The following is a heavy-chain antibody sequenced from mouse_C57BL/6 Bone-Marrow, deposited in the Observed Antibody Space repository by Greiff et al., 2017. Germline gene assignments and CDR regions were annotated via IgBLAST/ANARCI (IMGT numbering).Heavy chain of an antibody. Sequence: DVKLQESGPELVKPGASVKMSCKASGYTFTDYNMHWVKQSHGKSLEWIGYINPNNGGTSYNQKFKGKATLTVNKSSSTAYMELRSLTSEDSAVYYCAPLCTLAYWGQGTLVTVSA. CDR2: INPNNGGT. CDR1: GYTFTDYN. J-gene: IGHJ3*01. CDR3: APLCTLAY. V-gene: IGHV1-22*01. D-gene: IGHD2-3*01.